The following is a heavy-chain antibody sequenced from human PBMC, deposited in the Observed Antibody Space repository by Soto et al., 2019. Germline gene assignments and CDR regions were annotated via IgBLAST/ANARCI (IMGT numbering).Heavy chain of an antibody. CDR1: GGSFSGYY. CDR2: INHSGSA. V-gene: IGHV4-34*01. J-gene: IGHJ6*02. D-gene: IGHD6-13*01. CDR3: ARGVSSSWYDYYYGMDV. Sequence: QVQLQQWGAGLLKPSETLSLTCAVYGGSFSGYYWSWIRQPPGKGLEWIGEINHSGSANYNPSLKSRVTISVDTSKNQCSRKLSSVTAADTAVYYCARGVSSSWYDYYYGMDVWGQGTTVTVSS.